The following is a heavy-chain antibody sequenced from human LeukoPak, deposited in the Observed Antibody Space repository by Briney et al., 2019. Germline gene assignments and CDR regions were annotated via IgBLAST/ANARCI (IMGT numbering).Heavy chain of an antibody. D-gene: IGHD4-17*01. J-gene: IGHJ5*02. V-gene: IGHV3-30*02. CDR1: GFTFSSYG. CDR2: IWYDGSNK. CDR3: AKFSYGDYVA. Sequence: PGGSLRLSCAASGFTFSSYGMHWVRQAPGKGLEWVAVIWYDGSNKYYADSVKGRFTISRDNSKNTLSLQMTSLRFDDTALYYCAKFSYGDYVAWGPGTLVTVSS.